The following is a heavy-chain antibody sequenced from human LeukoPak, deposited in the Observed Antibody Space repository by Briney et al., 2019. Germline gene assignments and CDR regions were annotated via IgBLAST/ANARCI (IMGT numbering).Heavy chain of an antibody. Sequence: GGSLRLSCAASGFTFARYDLSWVRQAPGKGLEWVAVISYDGSNKYYADSVKGRFTISRDNSKNTLYLQMNSLRAEDTAVYYCAKDTGYCSSTSCFPRTGNLVFDPWGQGTLVTVSS. CDR1: GFTFARYD. V-gene: IGHV3-30*18. D-gene: IGHD2-2*01. CDR3: AKDTGYCSSTSCFPRTGNLVFDP. J-gene: IGHJ5*02. CDR2: ISYDGSNK.